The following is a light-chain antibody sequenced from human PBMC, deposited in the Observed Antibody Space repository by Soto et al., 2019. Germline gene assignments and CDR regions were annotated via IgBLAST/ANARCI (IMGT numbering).Light chain of an antibody. CDR3: CSYASXSTYV. J-gene: IGLJ1*01. Sequence: QSALTPPASVSGSRGESNTISCTGTSSDVGSYNLVSWYQQHPAKAPKLMIYEVTKRPSGVSDRFSGSKSGNTASLTISGLQAEDEADYYCCSYASXSTYVFGTGXKVTFL. CDR1: SSDVGSYNL. CDR2: EVT. V-gene: IGLV2-23*02.